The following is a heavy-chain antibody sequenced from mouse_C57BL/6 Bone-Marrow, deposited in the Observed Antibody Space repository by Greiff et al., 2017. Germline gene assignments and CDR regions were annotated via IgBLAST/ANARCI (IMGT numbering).Heavy chain of an antibody. J-gene: IGHJ3*01. Sequence: VQLQQSGAELARPGASVKLSCKASGYTFTSYGISWVKQRTGQGLEWIGEIYPRSGNTYYNEKFKGKSTLTADKSSTAYMELRSLTSDDSAVYFCAPHDYDVGAYWGQGTLVTVSA. V-gene: IGHV1-81*01. CDR2: IYPRSGNT. CDR3: APHDYDVGAY. CDR1: GYTFTSYG. D-gene: IGHD2-4*01.